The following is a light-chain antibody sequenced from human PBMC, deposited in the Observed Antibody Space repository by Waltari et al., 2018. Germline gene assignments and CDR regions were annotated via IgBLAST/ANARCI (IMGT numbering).Light chain of an antibody. V-gene: IGLV1-44*01. J-gene: IGLJ2*01. CDR1: SPNIGIHP. CDR2: SND. CDR3: AAWDDSLNGRV. Sequence: QSDLTQPPSASGTPGQRVTISCSGSSPNIGIHPVTWYQQLPGTAPTVLIFSNDQRPSGVPDRFSGSKSGTSASLAISGLQSEDEADYYCAAWDDSLNGRVFGGGTKLTVL.